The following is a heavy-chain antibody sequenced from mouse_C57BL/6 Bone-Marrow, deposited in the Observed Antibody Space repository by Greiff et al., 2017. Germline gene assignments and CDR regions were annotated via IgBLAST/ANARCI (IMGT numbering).Heavy chain of an antibody. CDR1: GFTFSDYG. CDR3: ARGGYYGCAY. Sequence: EVMLVESGGGLVKPGGSLKLSCAASGFTFSDYGMHWVRQAPEKGLEWVAYISSGSSTIYYADTVKGRFTISRDNAKNTLFLQMTSLRSEDTAMYYCARGGYYGCAYWGQGTLVTVSA. D-gene: IGHD2-3*01. J-gene: IGHJ3*01. CDR2: ISSGSSTI. V-gene: IGHV5-17*01.